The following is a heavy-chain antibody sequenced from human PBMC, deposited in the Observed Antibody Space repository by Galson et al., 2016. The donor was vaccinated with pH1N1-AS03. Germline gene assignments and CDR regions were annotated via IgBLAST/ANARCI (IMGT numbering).Heavy chain of an antibody. Sequence: SLRLSCAASGFTFSDYWMSWVRQAPGKGLEWVADIKQDGGEKYYVDSVKGRFTISRDNAKNSLHLQMNSLTADDAPVYYCVRDDATSYDAFDMWGQGTMITVSS. CDR2: IKQDGGEK. CDR1: GFTFSDYW. J-gene: IGHJ3*02. V-gene: IGHV3-7*01. D-gene: IGHD2-2*01. CDR3: VRDDATSYDAFDM.